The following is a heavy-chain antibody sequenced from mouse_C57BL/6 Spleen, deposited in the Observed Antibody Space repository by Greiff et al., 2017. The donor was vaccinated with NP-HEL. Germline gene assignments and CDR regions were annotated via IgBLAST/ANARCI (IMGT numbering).Heavy chain of an antibody. Sequence: QVQLQQSGAELAKPGASVKLSCKASGYTFTSYWMHWVKQRPGQGLEWIGYINPSSGYTKYNQKFKDKAPLTADKSSSTAYMQLSSLTYEDSAVYYCARGGSFDYWGQGTTLTVSS. J-gene: IGHJ2*01. V-gene: IGHV1-7*01. CDR2: INPSSGYT. CDR1: GYTFTSYW. CDR3: ARGGSFDY.